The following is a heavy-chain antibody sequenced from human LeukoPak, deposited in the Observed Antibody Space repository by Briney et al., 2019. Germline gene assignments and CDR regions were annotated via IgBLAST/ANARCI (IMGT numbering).Heavy chain of an antibody. V-gene: IGHV4-4*02. CDR1: GGSISSSNW. J-gene: IGHJ4*02. CDR2: VHLDGRT. Sequence: PSETLSLTCAVSGGSISSSNWWTWVRQPPGKGLEWIGEVHLDGRTNYNPSLKSRLIMSVDLPENHISLKLTSVTAADTAVYYCAREGGFYRPLDYSGQGTLVTVSS. CDR3: AREGGFYRPLDY. D-gene: IGHD3-3*01.